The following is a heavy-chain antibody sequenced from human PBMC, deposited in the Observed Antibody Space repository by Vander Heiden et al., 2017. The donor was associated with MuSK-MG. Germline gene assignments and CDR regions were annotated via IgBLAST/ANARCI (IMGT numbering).Heavy chain of an antibody. D-gene: IGHD3-3*01. CDR3: TTRRVAMGY. CDR2: IKSKTEGGTT. J-gene: IGHJ4*02. CDR1: GFTFSNAW. V-gene: IGHV3-15*01. Sequence: EVQLVESGGGLVKPGGSLRLSCAASGFTFSNAWMSWVRQAPGKGLEWVGRIKSKTEGGTTDYAAPVKGRFTISRDDSKNTLYLQMNSLKTEDTAVYYCTTRRVAMGYWGQGTLVTVSS.